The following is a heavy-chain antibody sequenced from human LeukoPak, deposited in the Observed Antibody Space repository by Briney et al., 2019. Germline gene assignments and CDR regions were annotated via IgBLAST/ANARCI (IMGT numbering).Heavy chain of an antibody. V-gene: IGHV3-74*01. CDR1: GFTFSTYW. CDR3: ARIGGSGSYSGHYFDH. Sequence: GGSLRLSCAASGFTFSTYWMHWVRRAPGKGLVWVSRISTDGSVTSYADSVKGRFTISRDNAKYTMYLQMNSLRAEDTAVYYCARIGGSGSYSGHYFDHWGQGTLVTVSS. D-gene: IGHD3-10*01. CDR2: ISTDGSVT. J-gene: IGHJ4*02.